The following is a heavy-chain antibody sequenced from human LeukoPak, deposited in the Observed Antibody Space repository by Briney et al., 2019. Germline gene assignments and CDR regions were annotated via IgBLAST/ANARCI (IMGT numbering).Heavy chain of an antibody. CDR1: GGSISSSSYY. CDR2: IYYSGST. D-gene: IGHD3-10*01. J-gene: IGHJ5*02. CDR3: ARGPITMIRGVMPYNWFDP. Sequence: SETLSLTCSVSGGSISSSSYYWGWIRQPPGKGLEWIGSIYYSGSTYYNPSLKSRVTISVDTSKNQFSLKLNSVTAADTAVYYCARGPITMIRGVMPYNWFDPWGQGTLVTVSS. V-gene: IGHV4-39*07.